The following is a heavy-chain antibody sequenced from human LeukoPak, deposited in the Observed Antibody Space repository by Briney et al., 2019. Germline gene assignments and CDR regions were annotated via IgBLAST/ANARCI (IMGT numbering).Heavy chain of an antibody. CDR2: INHSGST. D-gene: IGHD6-13*01. V-gene: IGHV4-34*01. Sequence: SETLSLTCAVYGGSFSGYYWSWIRQPPGKGLEWIGEINHSGSTNYNPSLKSRVTISVDTSKNQFSLKLSSVTAADTAVYYCAREVSIAAAGYYFDCWGQGTLVTVSS. CDR3: AREVSIAAAGYYFDC. CDR1: GGSFSGYY. J-gene: IGHJ4*02.